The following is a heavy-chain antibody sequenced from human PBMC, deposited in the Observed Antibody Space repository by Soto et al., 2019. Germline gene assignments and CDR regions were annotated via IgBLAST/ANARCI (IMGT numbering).Heavy chain of an antibody. J-gene: IGHJ4*02. Sequence: QITLKESGPTLVKPTQTLTLTCTFSGFSLSTSGVGVGWIRQPPGKALEWLALIYWNDDKRYSPSLKSRLTITKDTSKNQVVVTTTNMDPVDTATYYCAHTQYSTNGLCNMYYFDYWGQGTLVTVSS. D-gene: IGHD2-8*01. CDR3: AHTQYSTNGLCNMYYFDY. CDR2: IYWNDDK. CDR1: GFSLSTSGVG. V-gene: IGHV2-5*01.